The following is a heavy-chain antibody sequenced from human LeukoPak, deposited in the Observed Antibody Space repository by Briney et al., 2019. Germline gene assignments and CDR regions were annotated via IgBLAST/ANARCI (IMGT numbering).Heavy chain of an antibody. CDR1: GASISSGGYY. CDR2: IYYSGTT. CDR3: ARRVAAAGRAAFDF. D-gene: IGHD6-13*01. J-gene: IGHJ3*01. Sequence: PSQTLSLTCTVSGASISSGGYYWSWIRQHPGKGLEWMGYIYYSGTTYSNPSLKSRLSMSVDTSKNQFSLKLSSVAAADTAVYYCARRVAAAGRAAFDFWGQGTMVTVSS. V-gene: IGHV4-31*03.